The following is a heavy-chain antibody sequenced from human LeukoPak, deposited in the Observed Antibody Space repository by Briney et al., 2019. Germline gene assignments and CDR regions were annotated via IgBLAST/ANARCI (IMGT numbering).Heavy chain of an antibody. Sequence: GGSLRLSCAASGFTFSSHSINWVRQAPGKGLEWVSSISGDSTYIYYADSVRGRFTISRDNAKNSMYLQMTSLRAEDTAMYYFARAAGLAVAPLQHWGQGTLVTVSS. V-gene: IGHV3-21*01. CDR1: GFTFSSHS. CDR3: ARAAGLAVAPLQH. CDR2: ISGDSTYI. D-gene: IGHD6-19*01. J-gene: IGHJ1*01.